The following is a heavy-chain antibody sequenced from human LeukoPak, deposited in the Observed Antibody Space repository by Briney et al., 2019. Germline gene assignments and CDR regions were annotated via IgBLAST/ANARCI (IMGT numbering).Heavy chain of an antibody. CDR2: ISYDGSNK. CDR1: GFTFSSYA. V-gene: IGHV3-30*14. CDR3: ARVPYHNYGMDV. Sequence: PGRSLRLSCAASGFTFSSYAMHWVRQAPGKGLEWVAVISYDGSNKYYADSVKGRFTISRDNSKNTVYIQMNSLRAEDTAVYYCARVPYHNYGMDVWGQGTAVTVSS. J-gene: IGHJ6*02. D-gene: IGHD2-2*01.